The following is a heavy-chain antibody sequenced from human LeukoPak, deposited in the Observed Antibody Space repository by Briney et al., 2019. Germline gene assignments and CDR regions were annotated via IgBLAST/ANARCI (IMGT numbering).Heavy chain of an antibody. Sequence: GGSLRLSCAASGFTFGNSWCHGVRQAPGKGRLWVSLINAVGSTTSYADSVKGRFTISRDNARNTLSLEMNSLTIEDTAVYYCIVVVEPPDSDGFDVWGQGAMITVSS. J-gene: IGHJ3*01. CDR1: GFTFGNSW. CDR2: INAVGSTT. CDR3: IVVVEPPDSDGFDV. V-gene: IGHV3-74*01. D-gene: IGHD1-14*01.